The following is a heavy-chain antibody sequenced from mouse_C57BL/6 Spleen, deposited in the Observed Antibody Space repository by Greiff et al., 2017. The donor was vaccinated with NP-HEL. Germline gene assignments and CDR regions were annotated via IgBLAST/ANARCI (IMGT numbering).Heavy chain of an antibody. CDR2: IWSGGST. V-gene: IGHV2-4*01. D-gene: IGHD2-12*01. Sequence: VQVVESGPGLVQPSQSLSITCTVSGFSLTSYGVHWVRQPPGKGLEWLGVIWSGGSTDYNAAFIPRLSIRKDNSKSQVFFKMNSLQADDTAIYYCAKGDSYYYAMDYWGQGTSVTVSS. CDR1: GFSLTSYG. CDR3: AKGDSYYYAMDY. J-gene: IGHJ4*01.